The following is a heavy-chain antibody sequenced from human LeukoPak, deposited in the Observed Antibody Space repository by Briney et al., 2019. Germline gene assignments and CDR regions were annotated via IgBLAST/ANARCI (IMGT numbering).Heavy chain of an antibody. V-gene: IGHV4-39*01. D-gene: IGHD2-2*02. CDR3: ARGYCSSTSCSTYNWFDP. J-gene: IGHJ5*02. Sequence: SETLSLTCTVSGGSISSSSYYWGWIRQPPGKGLEWIGSIYYSGSTYYNPSLKSRVTISVDTSKNQFSLKLSSVTAADTAVYYCARGYCSSTSCSTYNWFDPWGQGTLVTVSS. CDR1: GGSISSSSYY. CDR2: IYYSGST.